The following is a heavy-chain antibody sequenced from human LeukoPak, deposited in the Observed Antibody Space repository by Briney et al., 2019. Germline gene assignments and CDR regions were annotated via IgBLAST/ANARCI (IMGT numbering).Heavy chain of an antibody. J-gene: IGHJ4*02. V-gene: IGHV1-46*01. CDR1: GYTFTSYY. CDR3: ASIRHFDWTLMY. Sequence: ASVKVSCKASGYTFTSYYMHWVRQAPGQGLEWMGIINPSGGSTSYAQKFQGRVTMTRDTSTSTVYMELSSLRSEDTAVYYCASIRHFDWTLMYWGQGTLVTVSS. D-gene: IGHD3-9*01. CDR2: INPSGGST.